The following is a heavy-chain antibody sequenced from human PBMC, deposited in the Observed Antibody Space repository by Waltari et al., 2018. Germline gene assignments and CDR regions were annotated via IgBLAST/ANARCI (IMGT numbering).Heavy chain of an antibody. CDR1: GDSMSSSDC. D-gene: IGHD2-15*01. CDR3: ARDRGRGLYPDS. J-gene: IGHJ4*02. V-gene: IGHV4-4*02. Sequence: QLQLQESGPGLVKPSGTLSLTCAVSGDSMSSSDCWSWVRQSPRQGLEWIGQVRGDGRTNYNPSFASRVSVSLDTSNKQFSLKVTSATAADTAVYYCARDRGRGLYPDSWGPGTLVTVSP. CDR2: VRGDGRT.